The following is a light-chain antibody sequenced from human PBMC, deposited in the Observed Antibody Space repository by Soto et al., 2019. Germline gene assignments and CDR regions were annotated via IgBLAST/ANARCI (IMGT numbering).Light chain of an antibody. V-gene: IGLV2-14*01. CDR2: EVS. J-gene: IGLJ1*01. CDR3: SSFTSSSTYV. Sequence: QSALTQPASVSGSPGQSITISCTGTSTDVDGYSYVSWYQQHPGKAPKLIIFEVSNRFSGSKSGNTASLTISGLQAEDEADYFCSSFTSSSTYVFGTGTQLTVL. CDR1: STDVDGYSY.